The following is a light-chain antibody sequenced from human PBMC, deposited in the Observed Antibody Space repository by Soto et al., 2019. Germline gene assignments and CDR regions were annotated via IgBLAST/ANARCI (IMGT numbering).Light chain of an antibody. Sequence: QSALRQPPSASGSPGQSVTLSCTGTSRDVGGYNYVSWYQQHPGKAPKLMIYEVSKRPSGVPDRFSGSKSGNTASLTVSGLQAEDDSDYYCSSYAGSNNVVFGGGTKLTVL. CDR1: SRDVGGYNY. J-gene: IGLJ2*01. V-gene: IGLV2-8*01. CDR2: EVS. CDR3: SSYAGSNNVV.